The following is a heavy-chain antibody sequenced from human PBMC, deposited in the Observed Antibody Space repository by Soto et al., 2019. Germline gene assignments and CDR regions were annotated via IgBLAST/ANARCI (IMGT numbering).Heavy chain of an antibody. CDR1: GFTFSNDI. J-gene: IGHJ4*02. D-gene: IGHD2-21*01. Sequence: QVQLVESGGGVVQPGGSLRLSCAVAGFTFSNDIMHWVRQAPGKRLKWVALISSDGTNRYYADSVKGRFTTSRDNAKNTMYLQMNSLRVEDTATYYCARDDDNVSDCDLAYWGQGALVTVSS. CDR2: ISSDGTNR. CDR3: ARDDDNVSDCDLAY. V-gene: IGHV3-30-3*01.